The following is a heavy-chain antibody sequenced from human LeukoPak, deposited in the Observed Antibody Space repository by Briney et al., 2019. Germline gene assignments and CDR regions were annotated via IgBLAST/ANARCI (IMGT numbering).Heavy chain of an antibody. V-gene: IGHV4-59*01. CDR2: IYYSGST. CDR3: ARVGEDYYDSSGYYYFDY. Sequence: SETLSLTCSVSGGSISENFWSWIRQPPGKGLEWIGYIYYSGSTNYNPSLKSRVTISVDTSKNQFSLKLSSVTAADTAVYYCARVGEDYYDSSGYYYFDYWGQGTLVTVSS. CDR1: GGSISENF. D-gene: IGHD3-22*01. J-gene: IGHJ4*02.